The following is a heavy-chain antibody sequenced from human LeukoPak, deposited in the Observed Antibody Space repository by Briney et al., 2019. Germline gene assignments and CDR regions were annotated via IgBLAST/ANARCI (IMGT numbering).Heavy chain of an antibody. CDR2: IYYSGST. V-gene: IGHV4-31*03. Sequence: SETLSLTCTVSGVSISGTGYYWSWIRQHPGKGLEWIGYIYYSGSTYYNPSLKSRVTISADTSKNQFSLKLSSVTAADTAVYYCARSRDGYNRAIDYWGQGTLVTVSS. J-gene: IGHJ4*02. CDR3: ARSRDGYNRAIDY. D-gene: IGHD5-24*01. CDR1: GVSISGTGYY.